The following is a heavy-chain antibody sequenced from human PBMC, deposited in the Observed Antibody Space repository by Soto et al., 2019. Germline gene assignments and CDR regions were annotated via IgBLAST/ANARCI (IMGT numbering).Heavy chain of an antibody. V-gene: IGHV1-69*01. J-gene: IGHJ6*02. D-gene: IGHD2-2*01. CDR2: IIPIPGTA. CDR3: ARSQGSSTSLEIYYYYYYGMDV. Sequence: QVQLVQSGAEVKKPGSSVKVSSKASGGTFGSYAISWVRQAPGQGLEWMGGIIPIPGTANYAQKFQGRVTIAADESTSTAYMELSSLISEDTAVYYCARSQGSSTSLEIYYYYYYGMDVWGQGTTVTVSS. CDR1: GGTFGSYA.